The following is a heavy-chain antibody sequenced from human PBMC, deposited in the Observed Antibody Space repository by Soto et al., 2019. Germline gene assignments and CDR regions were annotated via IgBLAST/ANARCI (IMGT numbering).Heavy chain of an antibody. CDR1: GGTFINYT. Sequence: QVQLVQSGAEVKKPGSSVKVSCKASGGTFINYTISWVRQAPGQGLEWMGRIIPILGIANYAHKFQGRVTITADKSTSTAYMELSSLRSEGTAVYYCATELRYFDWLFPNNWFDPWGEGTLVTVSS. CDR3: ATELRYFDWLFPNNWFDP. V-gene: IGHV1-69*02. D-gene: IGHD3-9*01. J-gene: IGHJ5*02. CDR2: IIPILGIA.